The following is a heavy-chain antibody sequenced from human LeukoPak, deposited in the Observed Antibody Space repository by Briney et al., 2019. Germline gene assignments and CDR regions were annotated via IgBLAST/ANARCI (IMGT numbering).Heavy chain of an antibody. CDR1: GGSISSSSYY. CDR3: ARTKYSSGWYYYYGMDV. D-gene: IGHD6-19*01. Sequence: PSETLSLTCTVSGGSISSSSYYWGWIRQPPGKGLGWIGSIYYSGSTYYSPSLKSRVTISVDTSKNQFSLKLSSVTAADTAVYYCARTKYSSGWYYYYGMDVWGQGTTVTVSS. V-gene: IGHV4-39*01. CDR2: IYYSGST. J-gene: IGHJ6*02.